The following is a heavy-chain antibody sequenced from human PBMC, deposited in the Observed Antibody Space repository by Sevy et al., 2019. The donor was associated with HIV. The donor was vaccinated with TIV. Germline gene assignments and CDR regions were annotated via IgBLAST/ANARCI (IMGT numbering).Heavy chain of an antibody. CDR2: SSYDGGNI. V-gene: IGHV3-30-3*01. D-gene: IGHD4-17*01. CDR1: GFILGYYA. J-gene: IGHJ4*02. CDR3: ARDFYEFGDPRGLDY. Sequence: GGSLRLSCTASGFILGYYAMHWVCQAPGKGLEWVAVSSYDGGNIYYADSVQGRFTVSRDNSKNTLYLQMNSLRPEDTAMYYCARDFYEFGDPRGLDYWGQGVLVTVSS.